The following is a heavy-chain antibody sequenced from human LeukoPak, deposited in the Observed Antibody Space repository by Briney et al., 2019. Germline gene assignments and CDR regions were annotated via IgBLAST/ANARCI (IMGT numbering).Heavy chain of an antibody. J-gene: IGHJ5*02. Sequence: ASVKVSCKASGYTFTSYDINWVRQATGQGLEWMGWMNPNSDNTDYAQKFQDRVTMTRNTSISTAYMELSSLRSEDTAVYYCARGGRLSVMRRREWLGGNWFDPWGQGTLVTVSS. V-gene: IGHV1-8*01. D-gene: IGHD6-19*01. CDR1: GYTFTSYD. CDR2: MNPNSDNT. CDR3: ARGGRLSVMRRREWLGGNWFDP.